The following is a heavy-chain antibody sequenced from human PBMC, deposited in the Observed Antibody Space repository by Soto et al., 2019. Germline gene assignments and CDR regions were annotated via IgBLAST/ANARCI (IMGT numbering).Heavy chain of an antibody. CDR2: IYYNGNT. CDR3: ARARLRAVYAFDF. J-gene: IGHJ3*01. D-gene: IGHD4-17*01. V-gene: IGHV4-31*02. Sequence: WTWVRPHPGKGLEWIGYIYYNGNTYFSPSLKSRLTISIDTSKNQFSLKLSSVTAADTAMYYCARARLRAVYAFDFWGQGTMVTVSS.